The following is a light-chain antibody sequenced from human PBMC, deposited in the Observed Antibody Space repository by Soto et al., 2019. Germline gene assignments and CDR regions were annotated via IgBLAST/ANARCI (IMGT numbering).Light chain of an antibody. V-gene: IGLV2-14*03. CDR3: TSFTSSSTLVL. J-gene: IGLJ2*01. CDR2: DVS. CDR1: SSDVGTYNY. Sequence: QSALTQPRSVSGPPGQSVSISCSGTSSDVGTYNYVSWYQQHPGKAPKLMIYDVSDRPSGVSDRFSGSKSGSTASLTISGLQAEDEADYYCTSFTSSSTLVLFGGGTKLTVL.